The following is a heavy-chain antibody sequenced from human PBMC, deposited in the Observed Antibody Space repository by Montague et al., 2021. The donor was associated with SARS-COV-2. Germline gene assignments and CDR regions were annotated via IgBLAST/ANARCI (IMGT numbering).Heavy chain of an antibody. CDR2: IYYSGST. V-gene: IGHV4-61*05. CDR3: ATRLTGVEPPFDP. D-gene: IGHD1-1*01. CDR1: GAPIRTATYY. J-gene: IGHJ5*02. Sequence: SETLSLTCDVSGAPIRTATYYWAWIRQPPGRGLEWIGYIYYSGSTMYNPSLKSRVTMSVDPSKNQFSLPLNLVTAADTAIYYCATRLTGVEPPFDPWGQGILVTVSS.